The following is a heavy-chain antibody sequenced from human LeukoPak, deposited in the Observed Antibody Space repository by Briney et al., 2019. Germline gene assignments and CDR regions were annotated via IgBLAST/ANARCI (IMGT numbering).Heavy chain of an antibody. CDR1: GGTFSSYA. CDR3: ARRFWSGYSPLDY. CDR2: IIPIFGTA. J-gene: IGHJ4*02. Sequence: SVKVSCKASGGTFSSYAIGWVRQAPGQGLEWMGGIIPIFGTANYAQKFQGRVTITADESTSTAYMELSSLRSEDTAVYYCARRFWSGYSPLDYWGQGTLVTVSS. D-gene: IGHD3-3*01. V-gene: IGHV1-69*01.